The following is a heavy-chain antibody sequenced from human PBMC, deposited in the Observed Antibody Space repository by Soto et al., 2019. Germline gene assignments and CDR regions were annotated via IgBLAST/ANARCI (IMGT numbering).Heavy chain of an antibody. J-gene: IGHJ6*02. CDR1: GNTFTNYG. CDR2: ISGYNGNT. D-gene: IGHD3-22*01. Sequence: QVQLVESGAEVKKPGASVKVSCKASGNTFTNYGISWVRQAPGQGLEWMGWISGYNGNTKYAQKFQGRVTMTTDTPTNTAYMELRRLRSDDTAVYYCARDREYYYDSSGNYYYHSGMDVWGQGTTVTVS. CDR3: ARDREYYYDSSGNYYYHSGMDV. V-gene: IGHV1-18*04.